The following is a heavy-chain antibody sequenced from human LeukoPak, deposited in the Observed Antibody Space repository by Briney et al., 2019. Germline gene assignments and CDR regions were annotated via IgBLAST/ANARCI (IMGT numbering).Heavy chain of an antibody. CDR2: INTDGNST. D-gene: IGHD6-13*01. V-gene: IGHV3-74*01. Sequence: GGSLRLSCAASGFTFSTYWMHWVRQAPGKGLVWVSQINTDGNSTTYADSVKGRFTVSRDNAKNTLYLQMDSLRAEDTAVYYCARELASGDWGQGTLVTVSS. CDR3: ARELASGD. CDR1: GFTFSTYW. J-gene: IGHJ4*02.